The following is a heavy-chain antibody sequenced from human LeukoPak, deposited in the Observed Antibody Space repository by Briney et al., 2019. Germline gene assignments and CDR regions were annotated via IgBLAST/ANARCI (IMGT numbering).Heavy chain of an antibody. D-gene: IGHD3-22*01. J-gene: IGHJ4*02. Sequence: GGSLRLSCAASGFTFSSYAISWVRQVPGKGLEWVSAISGSGGSTYYADSVKGRFTISRDNSKNTLYLQMNSLRAEDTAVYYCAKDPYYYDSSGYYGPFDYWGQGTLVTVSS. CDR1: GFTFSSYA. CDR3: AKDPYYYDSSGYYGPFDY. V-gene: IGHV3-23*01. CDR2: ISGSGGST.